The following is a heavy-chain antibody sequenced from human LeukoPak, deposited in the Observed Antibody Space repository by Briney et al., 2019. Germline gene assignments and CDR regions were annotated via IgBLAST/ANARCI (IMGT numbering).Heavy chain of an antibody. J-gene: IGHJ1*01. Sequence: SETLSLTCTVSGGSIGTSYWSWIRQPPGKGLEWVGRLYNSGSTNYNTYLRSRVTISIDPSNTQFSLRMNSMTAADTAVYFCARHGRGDVEMATITVWGQGTLVTVAS. D-gene: IGHD5-24*01. CDR3: ARHGRGDVEMATITV. V-gene: IGHV4-59*08. CDR1: GGSIGTSY. CDR2: LYNSGST.